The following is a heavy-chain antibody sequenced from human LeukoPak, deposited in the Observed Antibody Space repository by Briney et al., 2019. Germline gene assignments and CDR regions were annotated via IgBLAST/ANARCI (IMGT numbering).Heavy chain of an antibody. V-gene: IGHV4-59*01. CDR3: ARVGSSGWAGNDY. Sequence: SETLSLTCTVSDDSITNYYWSWIRQPPGKGLEWIGYIYYSGSTNYNPSLKSRVTISVDTSKNQFSLKLSSVTAADTAVYYCARVGSSGWAGNDYWGQGTLVTVSS. D-gene: IGHD6-19*01. CDR1: DDSITNYY. J-gene: IGHJ4*02. CDR2: IYYSGST.